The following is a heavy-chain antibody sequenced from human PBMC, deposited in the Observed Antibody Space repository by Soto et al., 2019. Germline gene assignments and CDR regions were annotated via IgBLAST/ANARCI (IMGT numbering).Heavy chain of an antibody. CDR1: GFIFSSSG. V-gene: IGHV3-33*01. D-gene: IGHD6-13*01. CDR2: IWYDGSDK. CDR3: ARGRADSSSWYYFDD. Sequence: ESGGGVVQPGRSLRLSCAASGFIFSSSGMHWVRQAPGKGLEWVAVIWYDGSDKYYADSVKGRFTISRDNSKNMLYLQMNSLRAEDTAVYYCARGRADSSSWYYFDDWGQGTLVTVSS. J-gene: IGHJ4*02.